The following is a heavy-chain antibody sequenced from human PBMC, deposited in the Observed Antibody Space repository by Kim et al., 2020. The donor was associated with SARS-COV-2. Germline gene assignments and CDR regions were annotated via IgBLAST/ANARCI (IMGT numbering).Heavy chain of an antibody. D-gene: IGHD2-15*01. CDR3: AKALRKTGSYYSLFDS. Sequence: SMKGRFTISRDNVKNSLYWQLNSLKPEDTAVYYCAKALRKTGSYYSLFDSWGQGTLVTVSS. V-gene: IGHV3-9*01. J-gene: IGHJ4*02.